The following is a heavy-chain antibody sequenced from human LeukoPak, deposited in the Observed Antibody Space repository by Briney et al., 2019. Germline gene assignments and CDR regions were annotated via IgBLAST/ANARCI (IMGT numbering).Heavy chain of an antibody. D-gene: IGHD6-6*01. V-gene: IGHV1-69*04. CDR2: IIPILGIA. CDR3: ATRGDSSPSGLGY. Sequence: GASVKVTCKASGGTFSSYAISWVRQAPGQGLEWMGRIIPILGIANYAQKFQGRVTITADKSTSTAYMELSSLRSEDTAVYYCATRGDSSPSGLGYWGQGTLVTVSS. J-gene: IGHJ4*02. CDR1: GGTFSSYA.